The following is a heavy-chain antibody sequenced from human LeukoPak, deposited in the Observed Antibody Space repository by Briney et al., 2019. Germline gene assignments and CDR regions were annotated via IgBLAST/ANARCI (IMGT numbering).Heavy chain of an antibody. CDR3: ADIGRYLFDP. J-gene: IGHJ5*02. Sequence: PSETLSLTXTVSGGSISSSSYYWGWIRQPPGKGLEWIGEINHSGSTNYNPSLKSRVTISVDTSKNQFSLKLSSVTAADTAVYYCADIGRYLFDPWGQGTLVTVSS. CDR2: INHSGST. D-gene: IGHD1-26*01. V-gene: IGHV4-39*07. CDR1: GGSISSSSYY.